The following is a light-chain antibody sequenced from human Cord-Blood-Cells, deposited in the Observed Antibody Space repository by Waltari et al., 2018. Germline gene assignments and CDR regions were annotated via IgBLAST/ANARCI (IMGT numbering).Light chain of an antibody. V-gene: IGKV1-33*01. CDR1: QENSNY. J-gene: IGKJ2*03. Sequence: IQMTQSPYSLSASVVDRVTITCEASQENSNYFNWYQQKPVKAPKLLIYDASNVETGVTSRFSGSVAGTDFTFAFSSLQPEDIATDYCQQYDNLPYSFGQGTKLEIK. CDR3: QQYDNLPYS. CDR2: DAS.